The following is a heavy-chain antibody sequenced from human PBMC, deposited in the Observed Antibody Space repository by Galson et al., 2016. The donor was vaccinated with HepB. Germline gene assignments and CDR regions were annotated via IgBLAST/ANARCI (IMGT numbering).Heavy chain of an antibody. Sequence: CAISGDSVSSNTVVWNWIRQTPSRGLEWLGRTYFRSRWYHDYAVSVRSRLTINADTSANQFSLELKSVTPEDTAVYYCARAAGNYYFEQNYFDSWGLGALVTVSS. V-gene: IGHV6-1*01. J-gene: IGHJ4*02. CDR3: ARAAGNYYFEQNYFDS. CDR2: TYFRSRWYH. D-gene: IGHD2/OR15-2a*01. CDR1: GDSVSSNTVV.